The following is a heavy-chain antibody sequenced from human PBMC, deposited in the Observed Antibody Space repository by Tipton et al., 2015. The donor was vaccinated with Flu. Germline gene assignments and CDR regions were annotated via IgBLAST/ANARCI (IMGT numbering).Heavy chain of an antibody. CDR2: IYYSGST. Sequence: TLSLTCTVSGDSISSGGAYWSWIRQHPGKGLEWIGSIYYSGSTYYNPSLQSRVTMSVDTSRSQFSLRLRSVTAADTAVYYCARGDYAILVPHYVYYFDYWGQGTLVAVSS. V-gene: IGHV4-31*03. CDR1: GDSISSGGAY. D-gene: IGHD3-9*01. J-gene: IGHJ4*02. CDR3: ARGDYAILVPHYVYYFDY.